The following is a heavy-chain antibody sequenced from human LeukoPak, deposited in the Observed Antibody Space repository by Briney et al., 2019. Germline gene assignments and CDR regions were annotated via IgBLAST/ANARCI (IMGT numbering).Heavy chain of an antibody. J-gene: IGHJ3*02. CDR3: AREPYSSSQEGAFDI. CDR1: GGSISSGGYY. D-gene: IGHD6-13*01. Sequence: PSETLSLTCTVSGGSISSGGYYWSWIRQHPGKGLEWIGYIYYSGSTYYNPSLKSRVTISVDTSKNQFSLKLSSVTAADTAVYYCAREPYSSSQEGAFDIWGQGTMVTVSS. CDR2: IYYSGST. V-gene: IGHV4-31*03.